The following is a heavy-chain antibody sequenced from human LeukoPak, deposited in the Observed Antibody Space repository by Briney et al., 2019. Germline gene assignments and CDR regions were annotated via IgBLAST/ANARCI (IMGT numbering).Heavy chain of an antibody. CDR1: GGSFSGYY. CDR2: IYTSGST. V-gene: IGHV4-4*07. D-gene: IGHD6-19*01. J-gene: IGHJ4*02. CDR3: AREEIAVTARSLDY. Sequence: SETLSLTCAVYGGSFSGYYWSWIRQPAGKGLEWIGRIYTSGSTNYNPSLKSRVTMSVDTSKNQFSLNLSSVTAADTAVYYCAREEIAVTARSLDYWGQGTLVTVSS.